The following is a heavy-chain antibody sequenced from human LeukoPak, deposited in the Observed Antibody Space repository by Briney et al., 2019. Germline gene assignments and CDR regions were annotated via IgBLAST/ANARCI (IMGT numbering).Heavy chain of an antibody. D-gene: IGHD2-15*01. V-gene: IGHV4-59*08. Sequence: PSETLSLTCTVSGGSISSYYGSWIRQPPGEGLGWIGYIYYRGSTNYNPSLKSRVTISVDTSKNQFSLKLSSVTAADTAVYYCARLPWGVVRNYYYYYGMDVWGQGTTVTVSS. CDR3: ARLPWGVVRNYYYYYGMDV. CDR1: GGSISSYY. CDR2: IYYRGST. J-gene: IGHJ6*02.